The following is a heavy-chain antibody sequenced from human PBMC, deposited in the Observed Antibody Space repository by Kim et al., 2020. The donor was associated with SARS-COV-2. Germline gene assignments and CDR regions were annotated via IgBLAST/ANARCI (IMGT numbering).Heavy chain of an antibody. CDR1: GFTFGSYA. D-gene: IGHD5-18*01. Sequence: GGSLRLSCAASGFTFGSYAMSWVRQAPGKGLEWVSVIYGGGGSSYYADSVKGRFTISRENSKNTMYLQMNSLRAEDTAVYYCAKSIGYSFGTFDSWGQGTLVTVSS. V-gene: IGHV3-23*03. J-gene: IGHJ4*02. CDR2: IYGGGGSS. CDR3: AKSIGYSFGTFDS.